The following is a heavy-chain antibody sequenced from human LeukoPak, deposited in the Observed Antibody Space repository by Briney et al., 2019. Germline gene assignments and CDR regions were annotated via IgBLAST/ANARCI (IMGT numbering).Heavy chain of an antibody. CDR2: IYYSGSS. CDR1: GGSISSSSYC. V-gene: IGHV4-39*01. CDR3: ARRKGAYSYYYYYMDV. D-gene: IGHD4/OR15-4a*01. J-gene: IGHJ6*03. Sequence: PSETLSLTCTVSGGSISSSSYCWGWIRQPPGKGREWSGSIYYSGSSYYNPSLKSRVTISVDTSKNQYSLKLSSVTAADTAVYYCARRKGAYSYYYYYMDVWGKGTPVTVSS.